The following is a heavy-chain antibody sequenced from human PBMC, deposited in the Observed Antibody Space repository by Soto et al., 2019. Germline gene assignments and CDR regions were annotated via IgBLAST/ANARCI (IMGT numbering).Heavy chain of an antibody. D-gene: IGHD1-26*01. J-gene: IGHJ6*02. CDR1: GDSVSSNSAA. CDR2: TYYRSKWYN. V-gene: IGHV6-1*01. Sequence: SQTLSLTCAIPGDSVSSNSAAWNWIRQSPSRGLEWLGRTYYRSKWYNDYAVSVKSRITINPDTSKNQFSLQLNSVTPEDTAVYYCARDRIVGATVEYYYYYYGMDVWGQGTTVTVSS. CDR3: ARDRIVGATVEYYYYYYGMDV.